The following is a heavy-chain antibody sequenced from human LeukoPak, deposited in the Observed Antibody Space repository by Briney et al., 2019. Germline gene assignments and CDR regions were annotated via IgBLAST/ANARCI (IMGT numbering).Heavy chain of an antibody. CDR3: ANPDCSGGSCYYY. CDR1: RYTLTSYD. Sequence: ASVKLSCKASRYTLTSYDINWVRQATGQVLEWMGWMNRYSVNTGYAQKFQGRVTMTRNTSISTAYMELSSRRSEDTAVYYCANPDCSGGSCYYYWGQGTLVTVSS. J-gene: IGHJ4*02. D-gene: IGHD2-15*01. CDR2: MNRYSVNT. V-gene: IGHV1-8*01.